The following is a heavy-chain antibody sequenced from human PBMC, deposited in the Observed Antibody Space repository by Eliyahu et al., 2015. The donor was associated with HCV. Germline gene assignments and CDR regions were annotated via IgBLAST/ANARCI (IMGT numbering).Heavy chain of an antibody. CDR1: GVSITSYY. D-gene: IGHD1-1*01. J-gene: IGHJ5*02. CDR2: IYYTGST. Sequence: QVQLQXSGXGLVKPSETLSLTXTXSGVSITSYYWNWIRQPPXKGLEWIGYIYYTGSTNYNPSLKSRVTISVDTSKNQYSLKLSSVTAADTAMYYCARDTSWFDPWGQGTLVTVSS. CDR3: ARDTSWFDP. V-gene: IGHV4-59*01.